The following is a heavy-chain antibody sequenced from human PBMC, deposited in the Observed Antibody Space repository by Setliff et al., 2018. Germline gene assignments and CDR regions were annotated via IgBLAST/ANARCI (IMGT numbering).Heavy chain of an antibody. CDR2: VHFGGDT. Sequence: SETLSLTCTVSSGSINSYYWSWVRQSPGKGLEWIGFVHFGGDTNYNPSLKSRVTISLDTSKNQFSLELSFVTAADTAVYYCARGVTRPIYYYYYYMDVWGKGTTVTVSS. J-gene: IGHJ6*03. CDR3: ARGVTRPIYYYYYYMDV. CDR1: SGSINSYY. V-gene: IGHV4-59*08. D-gene: IGHD4-4*01.